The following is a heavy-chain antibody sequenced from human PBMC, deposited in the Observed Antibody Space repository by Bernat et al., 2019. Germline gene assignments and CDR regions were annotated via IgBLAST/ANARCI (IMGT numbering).Heavy chain of an antibody. CDR3: VTGTQWAGGSGMFDI. D-gene: IGHD3-10*01. V-gene: IGHV3-15*01. Sequence: DVQLVESGGGLVKPGGSLRLSCAASGFTFNDAWMTWVRQAPGKGLEWVGRVKSKSDGGTMDYAAPVKGRFSISRDDSKSTAYVQMNSLRIEDTAVYYCVTGTQWAGGSGMFDIWGRGTMLTVSS. J-gene: IGHJ3*02. CDR1: GFTFNDAW. CDR2: VKSKSDGGTM.